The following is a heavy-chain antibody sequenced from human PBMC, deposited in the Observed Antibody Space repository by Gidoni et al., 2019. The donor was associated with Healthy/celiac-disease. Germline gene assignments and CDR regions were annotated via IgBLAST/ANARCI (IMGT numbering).Heavy chain of an antibody. V-gene: IGHV1-69*01. CDR1: GGTFRSYA. Sequence: QVQLVQSGAEVKKPGSSVKVSCKASGGTFRSYAISWVRQAPGQGLEWMGGIIPIFGTANYAQKFQGRVTITADESTSTAYMELSSLRSEDTAVYYCASYTYSGSYHEFDYWGQGTLVTVSS. CDR2: IIPIFGTA. CDR3: ASYTYSGSYHEFDY. D-gene: IGHD1-26*01. J-gene: IGHJ4*02.